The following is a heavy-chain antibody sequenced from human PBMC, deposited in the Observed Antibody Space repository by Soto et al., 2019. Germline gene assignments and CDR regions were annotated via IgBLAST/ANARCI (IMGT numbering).Heavy chain of an antibody. Sequence: EVQLLESGGGLVQPGGSLRLSCSASGFSFSSNSMAWVRQAPGKGLEWVSPISDNADRIFYADSVKGRFTFSRDNSRNKLSLQMNSLRAEDTALYYCVILALGKFDFWGQGTLVIVSS. CDR2: ISDNADRI. CDR3: VILALGKFDF. V-gene: IGHV3-23*01. CDR1: GFSFSSNS. J-gene: IGHJ4*02. D-gene: IGHD1-26*01.